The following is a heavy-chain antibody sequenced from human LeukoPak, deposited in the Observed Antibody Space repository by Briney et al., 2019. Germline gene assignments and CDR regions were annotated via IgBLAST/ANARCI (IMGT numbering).Heavy chain of an antibody. CDR2: IYYSGST. V-gene: IGHV4-39*07. Sequence: SETLSLTCTVSGGSISSSSYYWGWIRQPPGKGLEWIGYIYYSGSTYYNPSLKSRVTISVDTSKNQFSLKLSSVTAADTAVYYCAADIVVVVAATQLDYWGQGTLVTVSS. D-gene: IGHD2-15*01. CDR3: AADIVVVVAATQLDY. J-gene: IGHJ4*02. CDR1: GGSISSSSYY.